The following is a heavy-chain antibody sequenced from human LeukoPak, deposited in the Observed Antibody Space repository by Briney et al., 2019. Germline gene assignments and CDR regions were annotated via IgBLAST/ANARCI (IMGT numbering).Heavy chain of an antibody. CDR1: GFTFSSYA. Sequence: GSLRLSCAASGFTFSSYAMSWVRQAPGKGLEWVSAISGSGGSTYYADSVKGRFTISRDNSKNTLYLQMNSLRAEDTAVYYCAKRRGVAGTGNYWGQGTLVTVSS. V-gene: IGHV3-23*01. D-gene: IGHD6-19*01. CDR2: ISGSGGST. CDR3: AKRRGVAGTGNY. J-gene: IGHJ4*02.